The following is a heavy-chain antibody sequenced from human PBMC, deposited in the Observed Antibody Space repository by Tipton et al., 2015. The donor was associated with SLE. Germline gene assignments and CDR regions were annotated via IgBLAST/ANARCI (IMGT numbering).Heavy chain of an antibody. J-gene: IGHJ6*02. CDR3: AREGIMITFGGVIVPAYYYGMDV. CDR2: ISSSSSYI. D-gene: IGHD3-16*02. V-gene: IGHV3-21*03. CDR1: GFTFSSYS. Sequence: SLRLSCAASGFTFSSYSMNWVRQAPGKGLEWVSSISSSSSYIYYADSVKGRFTISRDNAKNSLYLQMNSLRAEDTAVYYCAREGIMITFGGVIVPAYYYGMDVWGQGTTVTVSS.